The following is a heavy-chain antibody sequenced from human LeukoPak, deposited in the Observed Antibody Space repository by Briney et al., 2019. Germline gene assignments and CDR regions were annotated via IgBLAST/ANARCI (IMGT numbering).Heavy chain of an antibody. V-gene: IGHV4-4*02. CDR3: ARQRTSVTSPFDY. Sequence: SGTLSLTCAVSGGSITSSNWWSWVRQPPGKGLEWIGEIYHSGSTNYNPSLKSRVTISVDKSKNQFFLKLSSVTAADTAVYYCARQRTSVTSPFDYWGQGTLVTVSS. D-gene: IGHD4-17*01. J-gene: IGHJ4*02. CDR2: IYHSGST. CDR1: GGSITSSNW.